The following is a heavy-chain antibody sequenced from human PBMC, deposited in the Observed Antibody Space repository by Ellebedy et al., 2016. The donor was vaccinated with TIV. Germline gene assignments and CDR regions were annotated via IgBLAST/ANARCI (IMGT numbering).Heavy chain of an antibody. D-gene: IGHD5-12*01. V-gene: IGHV1-18*04. Sequence: ASVKVSCKASGYTFTSYGISWVRQAPGQGLEWMGWISAYSGNTNYAQKLQGRVTMTTDTSTSTAYMELSSLRSEDTAVYYCARASGRVATIGGPFNYWGQGTLVTVSS. CDR2: ISAYSGNT. CDR3: ARASGRVATIGGPFNY. J-gene: IGHJ4*02. CDR1: GYTFTSYG.